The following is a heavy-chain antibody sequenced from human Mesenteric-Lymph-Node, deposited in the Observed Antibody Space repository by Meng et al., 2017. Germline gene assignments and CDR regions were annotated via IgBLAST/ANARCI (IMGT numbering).Heavy chain of an antibody. CDR1: GFTFGSYW. CDR3: ARGGIVATIFSPFDY. CDR2: INSDGSST. V-gene: IGHV3-74*01. Sequence: GESLKISCAASGFTFGSYWMHWVRQAPGKGLVWVSRINSDGSSTSYADSVKGRFTISRDNAKNSLYLQMNSLRAEDTALYYCARGGIVATIFSPFDYWGQGTLVTVSS. J-gene: IGHJ4*02. D-gene: IGHD5-12*01.